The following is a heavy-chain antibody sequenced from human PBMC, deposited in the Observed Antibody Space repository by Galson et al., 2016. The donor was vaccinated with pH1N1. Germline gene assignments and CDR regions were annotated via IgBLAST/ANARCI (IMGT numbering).Heavy chain of an antibody. J-gene: IGHJ4*02. V-gene: IGHV3-30-3*01. Sequence: SLRLSCAASGFTFGILAMHWVRQAPGEGLEWVAVISSSGDNIFYADSVKGRFTISRDSSKNTLYLQMNNLRPEDTAFYYCARVRSSGYNYAQQFVDWGQGTLVTVSS. CDR3: ARVRSSGYNYAQQFVD. CDR1: GFTFGILA. CDR2: ISSSGDNI. D-gene: IGHD5-18*01.